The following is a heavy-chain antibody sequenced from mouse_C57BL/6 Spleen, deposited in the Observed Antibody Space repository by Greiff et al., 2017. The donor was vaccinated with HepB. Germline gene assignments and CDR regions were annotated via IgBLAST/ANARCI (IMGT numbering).Heavy chain of an antibody. J-gene: IGHJ4*01. CDR1: GYSFTGYY. V-gene: IGHV1-42*01. CDR2: INPSTGGT. Sequence: EVQLQESGPELVKPGASVKISCKASGYSFTGYYMNWVKQSPEKSLEWIGEINPSTGGTTYNQKFKAKATLTVDKSSSTAYMQLKSLTSEDSAVYYCARSLYDYDGGYYAMDYWGQGTSVTVSS. D-gene: IGHD2-4*01. CDR3: ARSLYDYDGGYYAMDY.